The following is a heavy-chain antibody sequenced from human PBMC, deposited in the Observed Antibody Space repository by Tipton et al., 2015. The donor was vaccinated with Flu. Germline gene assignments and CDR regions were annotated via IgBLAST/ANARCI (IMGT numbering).Heavy chain of an antibody. CDR2: ISGSGGST. J-gene: IGHJ4*02. CDR3: AKDRGGSPAYSAYTLSSPLGY. D-gene: IGHD2-15*01. V-gene: IGHV3-23*01. Sequence: SLRLSCAASGFTFSSYAMSWVRQTPGKGLEWVSAISGSGGSTYYADSVKGRFTISRDNSKNTLYLQMNSLRAEDTAVYYCAKDRGGSPAYSAYTLSSPLGYWGQGTLVTVSS. CDR1: GFTFSSYA.